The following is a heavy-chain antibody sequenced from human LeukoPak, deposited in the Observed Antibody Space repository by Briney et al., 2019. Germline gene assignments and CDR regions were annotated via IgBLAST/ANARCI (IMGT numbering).Heavy chain of an antibody. J-gene: IGHJ4*02. V-gene: IGHV3-48*02. CDR1: GYTLTELS. D-gene: IGHD2-15*01. CDR3: ARTLMAPTIGGFDY. CDR2: ISSSSSTI. Sequence: ASVKVSCKVSGYTLTELSMHWVRQAPGKGLEWVSYISSSSSTIYYADSVKGRFTISRDNAKNSLYLQMNSLRDEDTAVYYCARTLMAPTIGGFDYWGQGTLVTVSS.